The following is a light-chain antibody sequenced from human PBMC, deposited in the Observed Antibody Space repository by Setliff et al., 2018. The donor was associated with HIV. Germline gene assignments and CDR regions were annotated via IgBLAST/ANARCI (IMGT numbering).Light chain of an antibody. CDR1: SSDVGSYNH. Sequence: QSALTQPPSVSGSPGQSVTISCTGTSSDVGSYNHVSWYQQPPGTVPKLMIYEVSNRLSGVPDRFSGSKSGNTASLTISGLQADDEADYYFSSYTSSSTYVFGTGTKGTVL. V-gene: IGLV2-18*02. CDR3: SSYTSSSTYV. J-gene: IGLJ1*01. CDR2: EVS.